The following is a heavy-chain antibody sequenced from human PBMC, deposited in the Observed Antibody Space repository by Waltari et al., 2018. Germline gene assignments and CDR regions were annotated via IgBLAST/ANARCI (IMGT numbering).Heavy chain of an antibody. Sequence: EVQLLESGGGLEQPGGSLRLSCAASGFTFRNYDMNWVRQAPGKGVEWVSLVAPNGDSASYADAVKGRFTISRDNSRDTLYLQMNSLRAEDTALYYCARDRDYIPAGDWGQGTLVTVSS. V-gene: IGHV3-23*01. D-gene: IGHD3-10*02. CDR1: GFTFRNYD. CDR2: VAPNGDSA. J-gene: IGHJ4*02. CDR3: ARDRDYIPAGD.